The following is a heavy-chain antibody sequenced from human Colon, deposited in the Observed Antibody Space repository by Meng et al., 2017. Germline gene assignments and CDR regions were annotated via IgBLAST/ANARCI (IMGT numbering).Heavy chain of an antibody. Sequence: VPLQESGPGVVKPSGTLSLTCAVSGGSITNRNWWSWVRQPPGKGLEWIGQTYGSVNTAYNPSLKSRVTISVDKSKNQLSLTLSSVTAADTAVYYCAKNGAYCLEYWGQGILVTVSS. J-gene: IGHJ4*02. CDR1: GGSITNRNW. D-gene: IGHD2-8*02. V-gene: IGHV4-4*02. CDR2: TYGSVNT. CDR3: AKNGAYCLEY.